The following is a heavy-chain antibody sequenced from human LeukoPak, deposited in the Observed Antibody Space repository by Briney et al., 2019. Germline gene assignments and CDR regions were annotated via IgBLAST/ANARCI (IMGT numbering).Heavy chain of an antibody. J-gene: IGHJ4*02. Sequence: GGSLRLSCAASGFTFSSYSMNWVRQAPGKGLEWVSSISSSSSYIYYADSVKGRFTISRDNAKNSLYLQMNSLRAKDTAVYYCARDAPYYYDSSGYYGAQYYFDYWGQGTLVTVSS. D-gene: IGHD3-22*01. CDR3: ARDAPYYYDSSGYYGAQYYFDY. V-gene: IGHV3-21*01. CDR1: GFTFSSYS. CDR2: ISSSSSYI.